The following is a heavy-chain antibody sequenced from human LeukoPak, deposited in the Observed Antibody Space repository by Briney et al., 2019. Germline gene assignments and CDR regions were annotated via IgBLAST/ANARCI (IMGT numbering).Heavy chain of an antibody. V-gene: IGHV3-53*01. CDR1: GFTVRTNY. CDR2: IYSDGST. J-gene: IGHJ4*02. CDR3: ARDGLRPVDY. D-gene: IGHD3-3*01. Sequence: GGSLRLSCAASGFTVRTNYMGWVRQAPGKGLEWVSVIYSDGSTYYADSVKGRFTISRDISKNALYLQMNSLRAEDTAVYYCARDGLRPVDYWGQGTLVTVSS.